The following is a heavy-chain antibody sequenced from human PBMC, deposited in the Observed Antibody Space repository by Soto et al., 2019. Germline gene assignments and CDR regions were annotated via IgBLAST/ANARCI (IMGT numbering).Heavy chain of an antibody. Sequence: QVQLVQSGAEVKKPGSSMKVSCKTSGGTFSNYYISWVRQAPGQGLELMGDIIPMFDTPKYAQKFQGRVTITADESTSAAYMELSRLRAENTAVYYCTRGYSTGYFDYWSQGTLITVSS. CDR3: TRGYSTGYFDY. J-gene: IGHJ4*02. CDR2: IIPMFDTP. D-gene: IGHD2-15*01. V-gene: IGHV1-69*01. CDR1: GGTFSNYY.